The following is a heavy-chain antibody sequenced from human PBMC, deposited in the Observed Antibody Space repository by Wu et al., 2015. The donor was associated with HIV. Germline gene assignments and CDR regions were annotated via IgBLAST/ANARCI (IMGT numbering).Heavy chain of an antibody. J-gene: IGHJ5*02. CDR1: GDSLSNYA. CDR3: ARELPDTTVTTFKYLDP. D-gene: IGHD4-11*01. Sequence: QVQLVQSGAEVKKPGSSVKVSCKTSGDSLSNYAISWVRQAPGQGLEWMARFIPLVGTANYAQKFQGRVTITTDESTSTAYMELSSLRSEDTAVYYCARELPDTTVTTFKYLDPWGQGTLVTVSS. V-gene: IGHV1-69*05. CDR2: FIPLVGTA.